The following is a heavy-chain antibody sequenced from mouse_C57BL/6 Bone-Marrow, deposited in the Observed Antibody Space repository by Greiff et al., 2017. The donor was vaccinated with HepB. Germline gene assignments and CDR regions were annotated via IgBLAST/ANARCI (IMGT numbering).Heavy chain of an antibody. J-gene: IGHJ2*01. Sequence: EVQLVESGGGLVKPGGSLKLSCAASGFTFSSYTMSWVRQTPEKRLEWVATISGGGGNTYYPDSVKGRFTISRDNAKNTLYLQMSSLRSEDTALYYCARHYYGSSYGYFDYWGQGTTLTVSS. CDR2: ISGGGGNT. CDR1: GFTFSSYT. D-gene: IGHD1-1*01. CDR3: ARHYYGSSYGYFDY. V-gene: IGHV5-9*01.